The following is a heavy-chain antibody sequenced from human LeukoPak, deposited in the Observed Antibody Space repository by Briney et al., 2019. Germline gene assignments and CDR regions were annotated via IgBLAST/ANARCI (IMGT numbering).Heavy chain of an antibody. V-gene: IGHV3-23*01. D-gene: IGHD1-26*01. J-gene: IGHJ4*02. CDR3: AKDGQNFNAMWDYFDS. Sequence: PGGSLRLSFTASVFDFSTYPMSWVRQAPGKGLEWVSGIGDGDTHYPNSVKGRFTISRDNSKNTVELEMGSLRAEDTAVYYCAKDGQNFNAMWDYFDSWGRGTLVTVSS. CDR1: VFDFSTYP. CDR2: IGDGDT.